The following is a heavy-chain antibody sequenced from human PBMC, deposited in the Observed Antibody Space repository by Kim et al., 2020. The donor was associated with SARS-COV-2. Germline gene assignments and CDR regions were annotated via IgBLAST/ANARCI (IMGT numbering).Heavy chain of an antibody. Sequence: SETLSLTCTVSGGSISSSSYYWGWIRQPPGKGLEWIGSIYYSGSTYYNPSLKSLVTISVDTSKNQFSLKLSSVTAADTAVYYCARPATGIAAAFDPWGQGTLVTVSS. V-gene: IGHV4-39*01. D-gene: IGHD6-13*01. CDR3: ARPATGIAAAFDP. CDR2: IYYSGST. CDR1: GGSISSSSYY. J-gene: IGHJ5*02.